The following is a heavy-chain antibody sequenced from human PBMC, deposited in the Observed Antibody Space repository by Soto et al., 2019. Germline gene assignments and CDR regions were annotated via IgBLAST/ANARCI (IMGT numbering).Heavy chain of an antibody. Sequence: GESLKISCKGSGYSFTSYWIGWVRQMPGKGLEWMGIIYPGDSDTRYSPSFQGQVTISADKSISTAYLQWSSLKASDTAMYYCASNSGIAARPYYYYYMDVWGKGTTVTVSS. J-gene: IGHJ6*03. D-gene: IGHD6-6*01. CDR1: GYSFTSYW. V-gene: IGHV5-51*01. CDR3: ASNSGIAARPYYYYYMDV. CDR2: IYPGDSDT.